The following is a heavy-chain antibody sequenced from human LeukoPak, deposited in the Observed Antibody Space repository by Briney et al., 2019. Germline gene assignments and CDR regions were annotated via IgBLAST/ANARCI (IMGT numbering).Heavy chain of an antibody. CDR2: ISGSGGST. CDR3: AKVAALYYDILTGYYYYYYYMDV. D-gene: IGHD3-9*01. Sequence: GGSLRLSCAASGFSFSSYAMSWVRQAPGKGLEWVSAISGSGGSTYYADSVKGRFTISRDNSKNTLYLQMNSLRAEDTAVYYCAKVAALYYDILTGYYYYYYYMDVWGKGTTVTVSS. J-gene: IGHJ6*03. V-gene: IGHV3-23*01. CDR1: GFSFSSYA.